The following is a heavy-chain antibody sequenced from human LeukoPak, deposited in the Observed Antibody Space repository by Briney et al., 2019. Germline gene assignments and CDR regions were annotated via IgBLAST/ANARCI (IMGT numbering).Heavy chain of an antibody. CDR2: ISSSSSYI. J-gene: IGHJ5*02. CDR3: ARERYSSSWYQFRANWFDP. Sequence: GGSLRLSCAASGFTFSSYRMNWVRQAPGKGVAWVSSISSSSSYIYYADSVKGRFTISRDNAKNSLYLQMNSLRAEDTAVYYCARERYSSSWYQFRANWFDPWGQGTLVTVSS. CDR1: GFTFSSYR. D-gene: IGHD6-13*01. V-gene: IGHV3-21*01.